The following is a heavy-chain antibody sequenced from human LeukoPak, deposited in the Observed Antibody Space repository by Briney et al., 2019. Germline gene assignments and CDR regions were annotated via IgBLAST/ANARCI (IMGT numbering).Heavy chain of an antibody. D-gene: IGHD2-21*01. Sequence: GGSLRLSCAASGFTFSSYSMNWVHQAPGKGLEWVSYISSSSSTIYYADSVKGRFTISRDSARNSLYLQMNSLRAEDTALYYCARDTDWALDVWGQGTMVTVSS. V-gene: IGHV3-48*01. J-gene: IGHJ3*01. CDR3: ARDTDWALDV. CDR2: ISSSSSTI. CDR1: GFTFSSYS.